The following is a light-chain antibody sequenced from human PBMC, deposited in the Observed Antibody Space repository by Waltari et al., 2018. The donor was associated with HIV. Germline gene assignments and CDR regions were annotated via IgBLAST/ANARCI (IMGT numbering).Light chain of an antibody. CDR3: SSYAGSNNVV. J-gene: IGLJ2*01. Sequence: QSALTQPPSASGSPGQSVTISCTGTSSDVGGYNYVSWYRPHPGKAPKLMIYEVSKRPAGVPDRFSGSKSGNTASLTVSGLQAEDEADYYCSSYAGSNNVVFGGGTKLTVL. CDR1: SSDVGGYNY. V-gene: IGLV2-8*01. CDR2: EVS.